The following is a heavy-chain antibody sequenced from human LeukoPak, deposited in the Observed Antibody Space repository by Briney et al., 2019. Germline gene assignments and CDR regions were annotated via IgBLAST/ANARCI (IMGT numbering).Heavy chain of an antibody. CDR2: IYYSGST. CDR1: GGSISSSSYY. CDR3: ARLEGSGWTNFDY. D-gene: IGHD6-19*01. Sequence: SETLSLTCTVSGGSISSSSYYWGWIRQPPGKGLEWIGSIYYSGSTYYNPSLKSRVTISVDTSKNQFSLKLSSVTAADTAVYYCARLEGSGWTNFDYWGQGTLVTVSS. J-gene: IGHJ4*02. V-gene: IGHV4-39*01.